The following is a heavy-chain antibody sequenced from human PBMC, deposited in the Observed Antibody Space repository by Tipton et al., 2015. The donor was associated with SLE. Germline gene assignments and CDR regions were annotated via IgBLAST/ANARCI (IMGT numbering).Heavy chain of an antibody. CDR1: GFTFSDYY. Sequence: SLRLSCAASGFTFSDYYMNWIRQAPGKGLEWISYISSSGDTMFYADSVKGRFTISRDNAKNSLYLQMNSLRAEDTAVYYCAREGETRPSGIDYWGQGTLVTVSS. CDR3: AREGETRPSGIDY. J-gene: IGHJ4*02. CDR2: ISSSGDTM. V-gene: IGHV3-11*04. D-gene: IGHD3-10*01.